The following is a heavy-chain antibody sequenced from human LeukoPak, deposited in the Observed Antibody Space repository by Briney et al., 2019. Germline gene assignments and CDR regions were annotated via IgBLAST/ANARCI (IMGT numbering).Heavy chain of an antibody. V-gene: IGHV3-30*18. CDR1: GFIFSTYA. J-gene: IGHJ4*02. CDR3: AKVPHCSGGSCYDY. D-gene: IGHD2-15*01. CDR2: ISYDGNYR. Sequence: GRSLRLSCAASGFIFSTYAMHWVRQAPGKGLEWVAVISYDGNYRNYADSVKGRFTISRDNSKNTLYLQMNSLRAEDTAVYYCAKVPHCSGGSCYDYWGQGTLVTVSS.